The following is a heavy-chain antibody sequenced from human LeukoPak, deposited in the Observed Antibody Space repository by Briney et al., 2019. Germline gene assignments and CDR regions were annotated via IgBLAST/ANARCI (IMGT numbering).Heavy chain of an antibody. J-gene: IGHJ4*02. CDR3: ARVLLRLGESHFDY. CDR1: GGSVSSGSYY. D-gene: IGHD3-16*01. CDR2: IYNSGTT. Sequence: SETLSLTCNVSGGSVSSGSYYWSWIRQPPGKGLEWIGYIYNSGTTNYNPSLKSRVTISVDSSKNQFSLKLTSVTAADTAVYYCARVLLRLGESHFDYWGQGTLVTVSS. V-gene: IGHV4-61*01.